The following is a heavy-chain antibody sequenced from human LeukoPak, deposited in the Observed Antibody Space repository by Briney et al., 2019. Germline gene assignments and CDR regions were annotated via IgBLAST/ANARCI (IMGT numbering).Heavy chain of an antibody. CDR1: GASISSYY. CDR3: ARRFGGSYAGPNNWFDP. V-gene: IGHV4-4*07. D-gene: IGHD1-26*01. J-gene: IGHJ5*02. CDR2: IYTSGST. Sequence: SETLSLTCTVSGASISSYYWSWIRQPAGKGLEWIGRIYTSGSTNYNPSLKSRVTISVDTSKNQFSLKLSSVTAADTAVYYCARRFGGSYAGPNNWFDPWGQGTLVTVSS.